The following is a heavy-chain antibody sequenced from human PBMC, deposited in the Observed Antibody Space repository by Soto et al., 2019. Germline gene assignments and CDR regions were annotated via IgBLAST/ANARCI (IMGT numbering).Heavy chain of an antibody. CDR2: INPTEGRT. Sequence: QVQLVQSGAEVRKPGASLKLSCQTSGYPFTSYHMHWVRQAPGQGLEWMGVINPTEGRTRYSQRFQDRVTMTRDTSTSTVYMELSSLRSEDTAXXXXXXXXXYSFGYNWF. CDR3: XXXXXYSFGYNWF. D-gene: IGHD1-26*01. CDR1: GYPFTSYH. J-gene: IGHJ5*01. V-gene: IGHV1-46*01.